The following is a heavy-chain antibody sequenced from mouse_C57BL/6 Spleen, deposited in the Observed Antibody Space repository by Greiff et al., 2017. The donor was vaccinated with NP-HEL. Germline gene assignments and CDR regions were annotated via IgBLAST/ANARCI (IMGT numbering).Heavy chain of an antibody. D-gene: IGHD3-1*01. CDR1: GYTFTSYW. CDR2: IHPNSGST. Sequence: QVQLQQSGAELVKPGASVKLSCKASGYTFTSYWMHWVKQRPGQGLEWIGMIHPNSGSTNYNEKFKSKATLTVDKSSSTAYMQLSSLTSGDSAVYYCAKEGLSSPDYWGQGTTLTVSS. CDR3: AKEGLSSPDY. J-gene: IGHJ2*01. V-gene: IGHV1-64*01.